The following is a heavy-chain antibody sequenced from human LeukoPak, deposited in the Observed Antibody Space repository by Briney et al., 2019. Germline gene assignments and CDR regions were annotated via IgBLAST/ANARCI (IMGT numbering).Heavy chain of an antibody. D-gene: IGHD1-26*01. CDR3: AKGGPTGSNYFDF. CDR1: GFIFSGSA. J-gene: IGHJ4*02. V-gene: IGHV3-21*04. Sequence: GGSLTLSCAASGFIFSGSAMNWVRQAPGKGLEWVSSINGVSSHIYYADSVKGRFTIYRDNSKNTLFLQMNSLRAEDAAVYYCAKGGPTGSNYFDFWGQGTLVTVSS. CDR2: INGVSSHI.